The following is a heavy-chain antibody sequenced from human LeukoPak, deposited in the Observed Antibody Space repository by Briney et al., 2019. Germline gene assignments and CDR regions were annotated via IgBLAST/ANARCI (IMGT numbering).Heavy chain of an antibody. Sequence: SETLSLTCTVSGASISSDYWSWIRQPPGKGLEWIGYIYYSGSTNYNPSLKSRATISVDTSKKQFSLKLSSVTAADTAVYYCARRSLVRTVGYYYGMDVWGQGTTVTVSS. CDR1: GASISSDY. CDR3: ARRSLVRTVGYYYGMDV. CDR2: IYYSGST. J-gene: IGHJ6*02. D-gene: IGHD1-26*01. V-gene: IGHV4-59*08.